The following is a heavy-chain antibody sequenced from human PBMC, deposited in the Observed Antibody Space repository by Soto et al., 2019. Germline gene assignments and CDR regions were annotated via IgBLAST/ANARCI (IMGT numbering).Heavy chain of an antibody. CDR2: IYYSGST. CDR3: ARLAGTTVWFDP. Sequence: ASETLSLTCTVSGGSISSSSYYWGWIRQPPGKGLEWIGSIYYSGSTYYNPSLKSRVTISVDTSKNQFSLKLSSVTAADTAVYYCARLAGTTVWFDPWGQGTLVTVSS. J-gene: IGHJ5*02. CDR1: GGSISSSSYY. V-gene: IGHV4-39*01. D-gene: IGHD1-7*01.